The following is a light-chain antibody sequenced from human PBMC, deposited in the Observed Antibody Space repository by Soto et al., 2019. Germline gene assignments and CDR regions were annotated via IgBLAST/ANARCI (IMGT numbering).Light chain of an antibody. CDR2: DVS. CDR3: SSYTSSNTYV. CDR1: SSDVGSYNR. J-gene: IGLJ1*01. V-gene: IGLV2-18*02. Sequence: QSALTQPLSVSGSPGQSVTISCTGTSSDVGSYNRVSWYQQPPGTAPKLMIYDVSNRPSGVPDRFSGSKSGNTASLTISGLQAEDEADYYCSSYTSSNTYVFGTGTKLTVL.